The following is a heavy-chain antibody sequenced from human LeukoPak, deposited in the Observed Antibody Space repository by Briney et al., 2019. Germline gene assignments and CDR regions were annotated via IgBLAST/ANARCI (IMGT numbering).Heavy chain of an antibody. CDR3: ARDRSIAVPWSGDNDGLDI. CDR2: INPNTAGT. V-gene: IGHV1-2*02. J-gene: IGHJ3*02. D-gene: IGHD6-19*01. CDR1: GYTFSANY. Sequence: ASVKVSCKASGYTFSANYIRWVRQAPGQGLQWMGWINPNTAGTNYAQKFQGRVTMTRDTSISTAYMDLSRLRSDDTAVYYCARDRSIAVPWSGDNDGLDIWGQGTMVTVSS.